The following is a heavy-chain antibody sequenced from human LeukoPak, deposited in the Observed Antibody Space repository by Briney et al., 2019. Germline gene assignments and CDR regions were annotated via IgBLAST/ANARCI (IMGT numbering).Heavy chain of an antibody. J-gene: IGHJ4*02. CDR2: INAGNGNT. Sequence: ASVKVSCKASGYTFTSYAMHWVRQAPGQRLEWMRWINAGNGNTKYSQKFQGRVTITRDTSASTAYMELSSLRSEDTAVYYCARSYYYGSGSYSPVGYWGQGTLVTVSS. D-gene: IGHD3-10*01. V-gene: IGHV1-3*01. CDR1: GYTFTSYA. CDR3: ARSYYYGSGSYSPVGY.